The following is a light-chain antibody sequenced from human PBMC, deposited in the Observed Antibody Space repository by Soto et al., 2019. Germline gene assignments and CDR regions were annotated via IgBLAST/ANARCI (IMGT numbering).Light chain of an antibody. Sequence: DIQMTQSPSSLSASVGDRVTITCRASQGIRNYLTWFQQKPGKAPESLIYAASNLQSGVSSRFSGSGSGTDFTLTISSLQPVDFSTYYCQQYYTSPFTFGRGTKVDI. CDR2: AAS. V-gene: IGKV1-16*01. CDR1: QGIRNY. J-gene: IGKJ3*01. CDR3: QQYYTSPFT.